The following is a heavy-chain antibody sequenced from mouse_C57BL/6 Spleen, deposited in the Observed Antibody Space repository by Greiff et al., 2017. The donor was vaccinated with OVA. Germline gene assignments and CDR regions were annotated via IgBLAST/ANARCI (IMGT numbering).Heavy chain of an antibody. J-gene: IGHJ4*01. CDR3: AMYGGLRRDYYAMDD. CDR1: GYAFTNYL. Sequence: VKLQESGAELVRPGTSVKVSCKASGYAFTNYLIAWVKQRPGQGLEWIGVINPGSGGTNYNENFKGKATLTADNSSSTAYMQLSSLTAEDAAVYCCAMYGGLRRDYYAMDDWGKGTSVTVSS. V-gene: IGHV1-54*01. D-gene: IGHD2-2*01. CDR2: INPGSGGT.